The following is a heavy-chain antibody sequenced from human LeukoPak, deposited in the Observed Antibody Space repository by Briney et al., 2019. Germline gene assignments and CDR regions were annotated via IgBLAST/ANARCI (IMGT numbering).Heavy chain of an antibody. D-gene: IGHD6-13*01. V-gene: IGHV3-30-3*01. CDR3: AGDSYSSSWFPGDY. J-gene: IGHJ4*02. CDR2: ISYDGSTI. Sequence: GGSLRLSCAASGFTFSSYAMHWVRQAPGKGLEWVALISYDGSTIYYADSVKGRFTISRDNSKNTLYLQMNSLRAEDTAVYYCAGDSYSSSWFPGDYWGQGTLVTVSS. CDR1: GFTFSSYA.